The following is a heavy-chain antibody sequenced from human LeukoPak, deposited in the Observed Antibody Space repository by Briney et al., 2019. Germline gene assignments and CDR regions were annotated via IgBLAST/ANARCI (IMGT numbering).Heavy chain of an antibody. V-gene: IGHV3-48*01. CDR3: ARNGASSGRPYHLDY. CDR1: KFTFSDYG. D-gene: IGHD6-19*01. CDR2: ISSSSSTI. J-gene: IGHJ4*02. Sequence: GGSLRLSCAASKFTFSDYGMNWVRQAPGKGLEWVSYISSSSSTIYYGDSVKGRFTISRDNAENSLYLQTNGLRAEETAVYFCARNGASSGRPYHLDYWGQGTLVTVSS.